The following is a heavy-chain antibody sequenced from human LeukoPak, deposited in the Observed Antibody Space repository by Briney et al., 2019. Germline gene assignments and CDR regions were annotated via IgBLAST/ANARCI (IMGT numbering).Heavy chain of an antibody. CDR3: ARDGAGTGQFDY. V-gene: IGHV4-31*03. J-gene: IGHJ4*02. CDR2: IYYIGTT. Sequence: SETLSLTCTVSGGSISSGGYYWSWIRQHPGKGLEWIGYIYYIGTTYYNPSLKSRVTISVDTSKNQFSLKLSSVTAADTAVYYCARDGAGTGQFDYWGQGTLVTVSS. D-gene: IGHD1-14*01. CDR1: GGSISSGGYY.